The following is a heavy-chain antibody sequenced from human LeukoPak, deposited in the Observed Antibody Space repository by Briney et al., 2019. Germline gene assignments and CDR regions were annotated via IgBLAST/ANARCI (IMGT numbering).Heavy chain of an antibody. CDR3: TRESGAFSPFGF. D-gene: IGHD1-26*01. Sequence: SGTLSLTCAVSGGSITTTNWWSWVRQPPGKGLEWIGEVHLNGATNYNPSLESRFSMSTDKSNNHLSLEVTSVTAADTAMYYCTRESGAFSPFGFWGQGTLVTVSS. CDR1: GGSITTTNW. J-gene: IGHJ4*02. CDR2: VHLNGAT. V-gene: IGHV4-4*02.